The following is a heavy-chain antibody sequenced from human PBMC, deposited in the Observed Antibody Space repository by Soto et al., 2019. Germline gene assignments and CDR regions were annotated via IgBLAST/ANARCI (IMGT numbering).Heavy chain of an antibody. CDR2: IYHSGST. V-gene: IGHV4-30-2*01. CDR3: ARLGGFYQSLDS. CDR1: GGSISSGAYS. D-gene: IGHD3-22*01. J-gene: IGHJ5*01. Sequence: SETLSLTCAASGGSISSGAYSWSWIRQPAGKGLEWIGYIYHSGSTYYNPSIKSRVTISVDSSKNQFSLNLTSVSAAVTAVYYCARLGGFYQSLDSWGQGTLVTVSS.